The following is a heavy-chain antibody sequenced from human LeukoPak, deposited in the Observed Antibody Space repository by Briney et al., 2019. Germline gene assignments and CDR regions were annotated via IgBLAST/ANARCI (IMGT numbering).Heavy chain of an antibody. Sequence: GGSLRLSCPPSGFTFANYFIHWVRQAPGKGRGWVAVTSSDLNVKLYADSVKGRFTIPRDNSRSTLYLQMNSLRPEDTAIYYCAREGYYGSGSPPSLYFDYWGQGTLVTVSS. D-gene: IGHD3-10*01. V-gene: IGHV3-30-3*01. CDR2: TSSDLNVK. CDR1: GFTFANYF. J-gene: IGHJ4*02. CDR3: AREGYYGSGSPPSLYFDY.